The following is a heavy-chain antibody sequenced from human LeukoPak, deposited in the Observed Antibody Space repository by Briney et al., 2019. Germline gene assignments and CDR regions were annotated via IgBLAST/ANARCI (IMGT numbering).Heavy chain of an antibody. CDR1: GGSISSGSYY. Sequence: SETLSLTCTVSGGSISSGSYYWSWIRQPAGKGLEWIGRIYTSGSTNYNPSLKSRVTISVDTSKNQFSLKLSSVTAADTAVYYCVCVQGWGQGTLVTVSS. CDR2: IYTSGST. CDR3: VCVQG. J-gene: IGHJ4*02. V-gene: IGHV4-61*02. D-gene: IGHD6-6*01.